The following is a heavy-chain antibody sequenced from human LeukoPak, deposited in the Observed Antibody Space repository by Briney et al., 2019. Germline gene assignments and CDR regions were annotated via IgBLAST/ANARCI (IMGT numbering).Heavy chain of an antibody. CDR2: ISGTGVTT. Sequence: GGSLRLSCAASGFTFSSCALSWVRQAPGKGVEGVSTISGTGVTTFYADSVRGRFTISRDNSKNTLYLQMSSLRAEDTAVYYCATHYDTSGYYYFDFWGQGTLVTVSS. CDR3: ATHYDTSGYYYFDF. J-gene: IGHJ4*02. D-gene: IGHD3-22*01. CDR1: GFTFSSCA. V-gene: IGHV3-23*01.